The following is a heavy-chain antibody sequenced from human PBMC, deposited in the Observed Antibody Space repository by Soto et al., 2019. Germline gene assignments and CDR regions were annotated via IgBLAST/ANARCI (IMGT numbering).Heavy chain of an antibody. CDR1: GGSISSGDYY. V-gene: IGHV4-30-4*01. CDR2: IYYSGST. CDR3: ARFTRVVAATKRYRDAFDI. D-gene: IGHD2-15*01. J-gene: IGHJ3*02. Sequence: QVQLQESGPGLVKPSQTLSLTCTVSGGSISSGDYYWSWIRQPPGKGLEWIGYIYYSGSTYYNPSLKSRVTISVDTSKNQFSLKLSSVTAADTAVYYCARFTRVVAATKRYRDAFDIWGQGTMVTVSS.